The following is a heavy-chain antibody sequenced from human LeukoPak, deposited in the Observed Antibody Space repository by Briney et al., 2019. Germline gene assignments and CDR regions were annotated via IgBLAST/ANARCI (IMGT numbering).Heavy chain of an antibody. CDR1: GFTVSSNY. D-gene: IGHD4-17*01. Sequence: PGGSLRLSCAASGFTVSSNYMSWVRQAPGKGLEWVSVIYSGGSTYYADSVKGRFTISRDNSKNTLYLQMNSLRAEDTAVYYCARDQPYDYGDYVDYWGQGTLVTVSS. CDR3: ARDQPYDYGDYVDY. V-gene: IGHV3-66*02. CDR2: IYSGGST. J-gene: IGHJ4*02.